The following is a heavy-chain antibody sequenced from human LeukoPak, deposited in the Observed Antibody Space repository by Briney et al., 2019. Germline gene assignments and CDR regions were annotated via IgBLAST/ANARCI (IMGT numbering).Heavy chain of an antibody. J-gene: IGHJ4*02. Sequence: ASVKVSCKASGYTFTDYFMHWVRQAPGQGLEWMGWINPNSGEINYAQRFQGRVTMTRDTSISTAYMELTRLIYDDTAVYYCACGGGLGNYDFDFWGQGSLVTVSS. CDR3: ACGGGLGNYDFDF. D-gene: IGHD3-16*01. V-gene: IGHV1-2*02. CDR1: GYTFTDYF. CDR2: INPNSGEI.